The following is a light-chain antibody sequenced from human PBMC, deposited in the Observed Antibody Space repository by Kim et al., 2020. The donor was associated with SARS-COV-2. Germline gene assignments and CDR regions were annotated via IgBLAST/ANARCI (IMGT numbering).Light chain of an antibody. Sequence: SASIGDRVNITCRASQSISSWLAWYQQKPGKAPKVLIYKASTLQTGVPSRFRGSGSGTEFTLTISCLQPDDFATYYCQQYDTYSYTFGQGTKLEI. J-gene: IGKJ2*01. CDR3: QQYDTYSYT. CDR2: KAS. V-gene: IGKV1-5*03. CDR1: QSISSW.